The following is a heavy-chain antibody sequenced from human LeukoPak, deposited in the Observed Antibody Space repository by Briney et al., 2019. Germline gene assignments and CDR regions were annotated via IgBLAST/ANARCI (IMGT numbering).Heavy chain of an antibody. D-gene: IGHD3-22*01. CDR2: ISGSGGST. V-gene: IGHV3-23*01. Sequence: GGSLRLSCAASGFTFRSYAMSWVRQAPGKGLEWVSAISGSGGSTYYADSVKGRFTISRDNSKNTLYLQMNSLRAEDTAVYYCARPYYDSSGPYFDYWGQGTLVTVSS. CDR1: GFTFRSYA. J-gene: IGHJ4*02. CDR3: ARPYYDSSGPYFDY.